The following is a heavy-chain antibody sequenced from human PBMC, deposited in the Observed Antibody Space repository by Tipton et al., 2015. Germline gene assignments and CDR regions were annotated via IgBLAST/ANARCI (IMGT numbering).Heavy chain of an antibody. J-gene: IGHJ2*01. Sequence: VQLVQSGAEMKKPGESLKISCKGSGYSFASHWIGWVRQMPGKGLEWMGMISPGDADTRYSPSFQGQVTLSADKSINTAYLQWTSLKASDTAMYYCARRSVVYADYSRYFDLWGRGTLVTVSS. V-gene: IGHV5-51*01. CDR3: ARRSVVYADYSRYFDL. D-gene: IGHD4-17*01. CDR1: GYSFASHW. CDR2: ISPGDADT.